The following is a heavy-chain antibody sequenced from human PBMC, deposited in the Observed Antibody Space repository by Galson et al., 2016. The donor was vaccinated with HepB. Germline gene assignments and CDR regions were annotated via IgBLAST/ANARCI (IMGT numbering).Heavy chain of an antibody. Sequence: SVKVSCKASGYTFTSFDISWLRQAPGQGLEWIGWITGYNGNIKYAQKFQDRDTLTRDTSTSTAYMELRSLRSDDTAVYYCARWNGGYDEWGQGALVTVSS. V-gene: IGHV1-18*01. CDR3: ARWNGGYDE. J-gene: IGHJ4*02. CDR2: ITGYNGNI. CDR1: GYTFTSFD. D-gene: IGHD5-12*01.